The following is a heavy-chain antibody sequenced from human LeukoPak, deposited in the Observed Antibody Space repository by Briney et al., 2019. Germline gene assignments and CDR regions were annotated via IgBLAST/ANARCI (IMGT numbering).Heavy chain of an antibody. CDR3: ARGTYWSPLDFDY. V-gene: IGHV3-7*04. J-gene: IGHJ4*02. CDR1: GFPFSSYS. Sequence: PGGSLRLSCAASGFPFSSYSMTWVRQAPGKGLEWVANIKPDGTTKFYVDSVKGRFTISRDNAKNSLYLQMNSLRAEDTAVYYCARGTYWSPLDFDYWGQGTLVTVSS. D-gene: IGHD1-1*01. CDR2: IKPDGTTK.